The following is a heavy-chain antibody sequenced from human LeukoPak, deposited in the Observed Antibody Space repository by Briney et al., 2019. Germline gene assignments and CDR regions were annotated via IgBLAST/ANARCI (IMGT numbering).Heavy chain of an antibody. J-gene: IGHJ4*02. Sequence: GGSLRLSCAASGFTFSSYSMNWVRQAPGKGLEWVSSISSSSSYIFYADSVKGRFTISRDNAKNSLYLQMNSLRAEDTAVYYCARDLVVRGTIGSQEFDYWGQGTLVTVSS. CDR2: ISSSSSYI. V-gene: IGHV3-21*01. CDR3: ARDLVVRGTIGSQEFDY. D-gene: IGHD3-10*01. CDR1: GFTFSSYS.